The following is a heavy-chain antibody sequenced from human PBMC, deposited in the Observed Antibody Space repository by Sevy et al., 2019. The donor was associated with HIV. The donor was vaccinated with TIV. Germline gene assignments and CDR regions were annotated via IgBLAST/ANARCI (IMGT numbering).Heavy chain of an antibody. V-gene: IGHV1-46*01. CDR2: VDPSAGNT. J-gene: IGHJ4*02. Sequence: ASVKVSCKASGDTFTNNYIHWVRQAPGQGLEWMGMVDPSAGNTTYAQKFQGRVTMTRDTSTSILYMDLSSHRSEDTAVYYCVRADPDQHFDSWGQGTLVTVSS. CDR3: VRADPDQHFDS. CDR1: GDTFTNNY.